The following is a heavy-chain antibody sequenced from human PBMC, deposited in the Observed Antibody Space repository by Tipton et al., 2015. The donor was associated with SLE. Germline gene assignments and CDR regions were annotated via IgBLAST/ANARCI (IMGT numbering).Heavy chain of an antibody. CDR1: GFTFSSYA. V-gene: IGHV3-23*01. J-gene: IGHJ3*02. D-gene: IGHD3-3*01. Sequence: SLRLSCAASGFTFSSYAMSWVRQAPGKGLEWVSAISGSGGSTYYADSVKGRFTISRDNSKNTLYLQMNSLRAEDTAVYYCAKDLPYDFWSGYPFDAFDIWGQGTMVTVSS. CDR3: AKDLPYDFWSGYPFDAFDI. CDR2: ISGSGGST.